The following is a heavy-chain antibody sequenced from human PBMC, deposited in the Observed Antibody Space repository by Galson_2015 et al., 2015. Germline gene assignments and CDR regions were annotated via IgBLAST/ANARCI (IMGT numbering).Heavy chain of an antibody. CDR3: ARGPTISVGGTYFDY. D-gene: IGHD6-19*01. V-gene: IGHV4-38-2*01. J-gene: IGHJ4*02. CDR1: GYSITSGYY. Sequence: SEPLSLTCAVSGYSITSGYYWAWIRQPPGKGLEWIGTISHRGSTYYNPSLKSRVTISVDTSKNQFSLRLTSVTAADTAVYYCARGPTISVGGTYFDYWGQGTLVSVSS. CDR2: ISHRGST.